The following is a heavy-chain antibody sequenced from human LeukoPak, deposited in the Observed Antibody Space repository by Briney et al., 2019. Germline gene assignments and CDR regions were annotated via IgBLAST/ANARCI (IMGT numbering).Heavy chain of an antibody. V-gene: IGHV4-39*07. J-gene: IGHJ5*02. CDR1: GGSISSSSYY. Sequence: PSETLSLTCTVSGGSISSSSYYWGWIRQPPGKGLEWIGSIYYSGSTYYNPSLKSRVTISVDTSKNQFSLKLSSVTAADTAVYYCAREVRYSSGPADDWFDPWGQGTLVAVSS. CDR3: AREVRYSSGPADDWFDP. D-gene: IGHD6-19*01. CDR2: IYYSGST.